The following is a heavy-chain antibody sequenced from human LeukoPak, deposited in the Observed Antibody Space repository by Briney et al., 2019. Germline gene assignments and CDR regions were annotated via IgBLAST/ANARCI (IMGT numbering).Heavy chain of an antibody. CDR1: GFTFSSYG. CDR3: AKDGALRQWLVSGDYYYGMDV. D-gene: IGHD6-19*01. J-gene: IGHJ6*04. V-gene: IGHV3-30*18. CDR2: ISYDGSDK. Sequence: GGSLRLSCAASGFTFSSYGMHWVRRAPGKGLEWVAIISYDGSDKYYADSVKGRFTISRDNSKNTLYVQMNSLRAEDTAIYYCAKDGALRQWLVSGDYYYGMDVWGKGTTVTVSS.